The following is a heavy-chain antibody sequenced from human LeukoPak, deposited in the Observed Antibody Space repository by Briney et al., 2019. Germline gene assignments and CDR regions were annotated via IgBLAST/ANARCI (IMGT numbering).Heavy chain of an antibody. Sequence: PSETLSLTCTVSGGSISSSSYYWGWIRQPPGKGLEWFGSIYYSGSTYYNPSLKSRVTISVDTSKNQFSLKLSSVTAADTAVYYCASWLGYDSSGYDYWGQGTLVTVSS. CDR1: GGSISSSSYY. J-gene: IGHJ4*02. CDR2: IYYSGST. CDR3: ASWLGYDSSGYDY. V-gene: IGHV4-39*07. D-gene: IGHD3-22*01.